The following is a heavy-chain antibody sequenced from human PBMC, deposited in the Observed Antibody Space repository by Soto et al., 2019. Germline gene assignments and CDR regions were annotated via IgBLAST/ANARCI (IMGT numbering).Heavy chain of an antibody. CDR1: GYTFTNYG. V-gene: IGHV1-18*01. CDR2: ISAYTGNT. Sequence: QVQLVQSGAEVKKPGASVKVSCEASGYTFTNYGISWVRLAPGQGLEWMGWISAYTGNTNYAQKFQGRVTMTTDTSTSTGYMELRRLRSDDTALYYCARDFGSSTVPYYFDYWGLGTLVTVSS. J-gene: IGHJ4*02. D-gene: IGHD4-17*01. CDR3: ARDFGSSTVPYYFDY.